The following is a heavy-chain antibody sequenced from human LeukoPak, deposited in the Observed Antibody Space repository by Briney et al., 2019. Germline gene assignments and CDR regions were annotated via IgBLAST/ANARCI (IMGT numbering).Heavy chain of an antibody. J-gene: IGHJ4*02. CDR1: GYTFSIYW. CDR2: IFPSDSDT. Sequence: GESLKISCKGSGYTFSIYWIGWVRQMPGKGLEWMGIIFPSDSDTRYSPSFQGQVTISVDKSISTAYLQWSSLKASDTAMYYCARVVDYGDYRNGFLDCWGQGTLVTVSS. V-gene: IGHV5-51*01. D-gene: IGHD4-17*01. CDR3: ARVVDYGDYRNGFLDC.